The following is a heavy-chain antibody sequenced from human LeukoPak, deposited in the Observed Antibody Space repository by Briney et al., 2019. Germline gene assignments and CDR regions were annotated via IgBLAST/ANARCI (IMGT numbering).Heavy chain of an antibody. V-gene: IGHV4-39*01. Sequence: SETLSLTCTVVGGAINSRNQYWGWIRQSPGKGLEWIGSIYYSGSVNDNPSLQSRVTISVDTSRNQFSLKLTSMTVADTAVYFCARRVATSGNFFDYWGPGTLVTVS. CDR1: GGAINSRNQY. J-gene: IGHJ4*02. CDR2: IYYSGSV. CDR3: ARRVATSGNFFDY. D-gene: IGHD3-3*01.